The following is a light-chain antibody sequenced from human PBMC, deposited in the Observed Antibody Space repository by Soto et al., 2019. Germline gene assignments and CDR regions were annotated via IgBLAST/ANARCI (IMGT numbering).Light chain of an antibody. CDR2: KAS. CDR1: QTISSW. Sequence: DIQMTQSPSTLSGSVGDRVTITCRASQTISSWLAWYQQKPGKAPKRLIYKASTLKSGVPSRFSGSGSGTEFPLTTSSLQPDDFATYYCQHYNSYSEAVGQGTKV. V-gene: IGKV1-5*03. J-gene: IGKJ1*01. CDR3: QHYNSYSEA.